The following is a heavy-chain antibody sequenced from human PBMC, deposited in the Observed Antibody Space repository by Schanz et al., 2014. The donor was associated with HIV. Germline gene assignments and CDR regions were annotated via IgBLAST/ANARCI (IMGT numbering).Heavy chain of an antibody. Sequence: QVQLVESGGDVVQPEGSLRLSCEASGFSFRTHGMHWVRQTPSKGLEWVAVIWYDGTNKYYADSVKGRFTISRDNSKNTLYLQMNSLRAEDTAVYYCARDLGIVVVPATGAGMDVWGQGTTVTVSS. J-gene: IGHJ6*02. D-gene: IGHD2-2*01. CDR2: IWYDGTNK. CDR1: GFSFRTHG. V-gene: IGHV3-33*08. CDR3: ARDLGIVVVPATGAGMDV.